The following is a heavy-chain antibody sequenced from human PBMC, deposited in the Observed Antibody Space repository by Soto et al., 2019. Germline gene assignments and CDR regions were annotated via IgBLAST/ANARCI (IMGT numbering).Heavy chain of an antibody. Sequence: QLQLQESGPGLVKPSETLSLTCTVSGGSISSSSYYWGWIRQPPGKGLEWIGSIYYSGSTYYNPSLKSRVTISVDTSKNQFSLKLSSVTAADTAVYYCARRYSGSYYSSQGGYFDLWGRGTLVTVSS. CDR2: IYYSGST. J-gene: IGHJ2*01. D-gene: IGHD1-26*01. CDR3: ARRYSGSYYSSQGGYFDL. V-gene: IGHV4-39*01. CDR1: GGSISSSSYY.